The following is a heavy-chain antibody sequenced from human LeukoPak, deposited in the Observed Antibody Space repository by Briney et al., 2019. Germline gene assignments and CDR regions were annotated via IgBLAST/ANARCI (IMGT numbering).Heavy chain of an antibody. CDR1: GFTFISYV. J-gene: IGHJ6*03. CDR2: ISSNGGST. Sequence: GWALRLSCAASGFTFISYVMHWVRQAPGKGLEYVSAISSNGGSTYYANSVQGRFTISRDNSKNTLYLQMGSLRAEDMAVYYCARAVPVYYYMDVWGKGTTVTVSS. V-gene: IGHV3-64*01. CDR3: ARAVPVYYYMDV.